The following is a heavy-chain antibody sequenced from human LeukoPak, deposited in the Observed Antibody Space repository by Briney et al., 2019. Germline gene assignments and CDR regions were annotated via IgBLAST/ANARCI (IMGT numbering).Heavy chain of an antibody. CDR1: GFIFSSYE. CDR2: ISSSGSTI. J-gene: IGHJ4*02. CDR3: ATHSSSWYYFDY. Sequence: GGSLRLSCAASGFIFSSYEVNWVRQAPEKGLECVSYISSSGSTIYYADSVKGRFTISRDNAKNSLYLQMNSLRDEDTAVYYCATHSSSWYYFDYWGQGTLVTVSS. V-gene: IGHV3-48*03. D-gene: IGHD6-13*01.